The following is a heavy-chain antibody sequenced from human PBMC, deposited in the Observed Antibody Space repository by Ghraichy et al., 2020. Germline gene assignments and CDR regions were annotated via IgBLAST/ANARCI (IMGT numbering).Heavy chain of an antibody. J-gene: IGHJ4*02. CDR1: GFTFSSYA. CDR2: ISGSGGST. V-gene: IGHV3-23*01. Sequence: GGSLRLSCAASGFTFSSYAMSWVRQAPGKGLEWVSAISGSGGSTYYADSVKGRFTISRDNSKNTLYLQMNSLRAEDTAVYYCAKVAKYSSSWYAPLDYWGQGTLVTVSS. D-gene: IGHD6-13*01. CDR3: AKVAKYSSSWYAPLDY.